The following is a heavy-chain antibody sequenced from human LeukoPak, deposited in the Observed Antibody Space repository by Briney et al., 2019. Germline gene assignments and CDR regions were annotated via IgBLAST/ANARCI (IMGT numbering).Heavy chain of an antibody. CDR2: ISASAIYI. V-gene: IGHV3-21*01. D-gene: IGHD5-24*01. CDR3: ARVEMTTVRAFDL. CDR1: GFTFSSHS. Sequence: KPGGSLRLSCAASGFTFSSHSMNWVRQAPGKGLEWVSSISASAIYIYYADSVKGRFTISRDSAKNSLYLQMNSLRAEDTAVYYCARVEMTTVRAFDLWGQGTMVTVSS. J-gene: IGHJ3*01.